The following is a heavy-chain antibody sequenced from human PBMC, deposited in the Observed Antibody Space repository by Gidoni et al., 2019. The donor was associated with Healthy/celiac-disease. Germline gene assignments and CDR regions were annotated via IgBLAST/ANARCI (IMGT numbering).Heavy chain of an antibody. CDR1: GFPFNSSG. Sequence: QVQLVESGGGVVQPGSSPRLSCPAAGFPFNSSGLHWVRQAPGKGLGWVAVISYDGSNKYYADSVKGRFTISRDNSKNTLYLQMNSLRAEDTAVYYCAKADRDFWSGYYAAHDAFDIWGQGTMVTVSS. V-gene: IGHV3-30*18. D-gene: IGHD3-3*01. J-gene: IGHJ3*02. CDR3: AKADRDFWSGYYAAHDAFDI. CDR2: ISYDGSNK.